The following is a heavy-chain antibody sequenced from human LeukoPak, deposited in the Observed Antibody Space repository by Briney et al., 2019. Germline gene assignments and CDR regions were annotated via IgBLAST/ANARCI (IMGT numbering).Heavy chain of an antibody. Sequence: GGSLRLSCAASGLTFSSYSMNWVCQAPGKGLEWISHISASSSGIFYSDSVKGRFITSRDNTRSSLYLQMNSLRAEDTAVYYCVRDPSSVRLPFGSWGQGTLVTVSS. CDR2: ISASSSGI. CDR3: VRDPSSVRLPFGS. CDR1: GLTFSSYS. J-gene: IGHJ4*02. V-gene: IGHV3-48*01. D-gene: IGHD6-6*01.